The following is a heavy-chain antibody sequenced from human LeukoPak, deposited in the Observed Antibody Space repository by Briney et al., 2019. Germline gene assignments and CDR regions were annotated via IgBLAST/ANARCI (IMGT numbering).Heavy chain of an antibody. CDR1: GYSISSGYY. J-gene: IGHJ6*04. CDR3: ARGVAAAGRVPDV. Sequence: PSETLSLTCTVSGYSISSGYYWGWIRQPPGKGLEWIGSIYHSGSTYYNPSLKSRVTISVDTSKNQFSLKLSSVTAADTAVYYCARGVAAAGRVPDVWGKGTTVTVSS. V-gene: IGHV4-38-2*02. CDR2: IYHSGST. D-gene: IGHD6-13*01.